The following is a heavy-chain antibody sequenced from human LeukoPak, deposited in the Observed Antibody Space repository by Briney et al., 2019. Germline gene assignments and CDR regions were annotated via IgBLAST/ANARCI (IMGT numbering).Heavy chain of an antibody. CDR3: VSGYYYGSGRGPY. V-gene: IGHV3-11*04. J-gene: IGHJ4*02. CDR1: GFTFSDYY. D-gene: IGHD3-10*01. CDR2: ISSSGSTT. Sequence: GGSLRLSCAASGFTFSDYYMSWIRQAPGKGLEWVSYISSSGSTTYYADSVKGRFTISRDNAENSLYLQMNNLRDEDTALYSCVSGYYYGSGRGPYWGQGTLVTVPS.